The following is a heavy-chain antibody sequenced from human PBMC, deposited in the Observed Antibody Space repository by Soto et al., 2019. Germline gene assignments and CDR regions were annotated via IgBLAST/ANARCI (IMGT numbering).Heavy chain of an antibody. CDR2: IWYDGSNK. CDR1: GFTFNTYV. J-gene: IGHJ6*02. D-gene: IGHD2-15*01. V-gene: IGHV3-33*08. CDR3: ARCDCTGAYCYSWPFNYGVDV. Sequence: PGGSLRLSCTTSGFTFNTYVMHWVRQAPDKGLGRVAIIWYDGSNKYYSDSVKGRFTIYRDNSKKTLYLQMNSLRAEDTALYYCARCDCTGAYCYSWPFNYGVDVWGQGTTVTVSS.